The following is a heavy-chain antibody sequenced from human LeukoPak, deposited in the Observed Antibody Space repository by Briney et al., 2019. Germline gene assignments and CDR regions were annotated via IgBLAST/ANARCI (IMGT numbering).Heavy chain of an antibody. Sequence: GSSVKVSCKASGGTFSSYAISWVRQAPGQGLEWMGGIIPIFVTANYAQKFKGRVTSTTDESTSTAYMELSSLRSEDTAVYYCARAPSVRGGPGVYWGQGTLVTVSS. D-gene: IGHD3-10*01. CDR2: IIPIFVTA. CDR1: GGTFSSYA. CDR3: ARAPSVRGGPGVY. V-gene: IGHV1-69*05. J-gene: IGHJ4*02.